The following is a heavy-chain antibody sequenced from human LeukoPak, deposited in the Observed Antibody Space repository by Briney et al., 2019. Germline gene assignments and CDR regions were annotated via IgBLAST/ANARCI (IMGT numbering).Heavy chain of an antibody. J-gene: IGHJ4*02. CDR3: ARDPRLSPIVVVPAAMYDY. V-gene: IGHV3-7*01. Sequence: GGSLRLSCAASGFTFSSYWMSWVRQAPGKGLEWVANIKQDGSEKYYVDSVKGRFTISRDNAKNSLYLQMNSLRAEDTAVYYCARDPRLSPIVVVPAAMYDYWGQGTQVTVSS. CDR2: IKQDGSEK. D-gene: IGHD2-2*01. CDR1: GFTFSSYW.